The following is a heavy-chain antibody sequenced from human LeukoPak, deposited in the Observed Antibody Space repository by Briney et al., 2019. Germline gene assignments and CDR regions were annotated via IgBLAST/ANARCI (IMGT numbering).Heavy chain of an antibody. V-gene: IGHV1-69*04. CDR2: IIPILGIA. J-gene: IGHJ4*02. CDR1: GGTFSDYA. CDR3: ARDISGGDFARLGD. Sequence: SVKVSCTASGGTFSDYAISWVRQAPGQGLEWMGRIIPILGIADYAQKFQGRVTITADKSTSTAYMELSGLTSEDTAVFYCARDISGGDFARLGDWGQGILVTVSS. D-gene: IGHD3-16*01.